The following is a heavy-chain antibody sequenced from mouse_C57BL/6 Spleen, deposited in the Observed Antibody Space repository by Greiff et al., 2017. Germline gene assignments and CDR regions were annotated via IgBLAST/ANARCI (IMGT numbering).Heavy chain of an antibody. V-gene: IGHV1-50*01. D-gene: IGHD4-1*01. Sequence: QVQLQQPGAELVKPGASVTLSCKASGYTFTSYWMQWVKQRPGQGLEWIGEIDPSDSYTNYNQKFKGKATLTVDTSSSTAYMQLSSLTSEDSAVYYCASRTGKGAGFAYWGQGTLVTVSA. CDR3: ASRTGKGAGFAY. CDR1: GYTFTSYW. J-gene: IGHJ3*01. CDR2: IDPSDSYT.